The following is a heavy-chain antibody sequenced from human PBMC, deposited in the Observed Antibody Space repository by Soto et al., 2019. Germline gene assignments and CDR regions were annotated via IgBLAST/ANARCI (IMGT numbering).Heavy chain of an antibody. D-gene: IGHD2-21*01. V-gene: IGHV3-7*01. CDR2: IKQDGSES. CDR1: GFTFSNYW. CDR3: ASARHIGP. Sequence: GGSLRLSCAASGFTFSNYWMSWVRQAPGKGLEWVANIKQDGSESNYADSVKGRFTISRDNAENSLYLQMTSLRAEDTAVYYCASARHIGPWGQGTLVTVSS. J-gene: IGHJ5*02.